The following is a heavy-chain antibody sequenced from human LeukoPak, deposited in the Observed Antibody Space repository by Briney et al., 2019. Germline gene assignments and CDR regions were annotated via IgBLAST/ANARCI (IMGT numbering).Heavy chain of an antibody. CDR1: GFTVSSNY. D-gene: IGHD6-13*01. CDR3: ARDPSGEQAFDI. CDR2: IYSGGST. V-gene: IGHV3-53*01. J-gene: IGHJ3*02. Sequence: GGSLRLSCAASGFTVSSNYMSWVRQAPGKGLEWVSVIYSGGSTYYADSVKGRFTISRDNSKNTLYLQMNSLRAEDTAVYYCARDPSGEQAFDIWGQGTMVTVSS.